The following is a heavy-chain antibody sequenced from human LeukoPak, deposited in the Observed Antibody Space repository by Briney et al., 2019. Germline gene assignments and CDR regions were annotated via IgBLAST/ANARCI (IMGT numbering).Heavy chain of an antibody. CDR3: ARAAYSSGWYDWFDP. CDR1: GGSINSGSYY. CDR2: IYASGST. V-gene: IGHV4-61*02. Sequence: SETLSLTCTVSGGSINSGSYYWSWIRQPAGKGLEWIRRIYASGSTNYNPSLKSRVTISVDTSKNQFSLKLSSVTAADTAVYYCARAAYSSGWYDWFDPWGQGTLVTVSS. J-gene: IGHJ5*02. D-gene: IGHD6-19*01.